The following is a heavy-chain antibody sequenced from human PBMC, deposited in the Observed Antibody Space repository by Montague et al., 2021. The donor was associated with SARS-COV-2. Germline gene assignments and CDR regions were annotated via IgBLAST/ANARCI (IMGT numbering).Heavy chain of an antibody. CDR3: ARNPADYYGSGSYPTWENWFDP. CDR2: IYYSGST. Sequence: SETLSLTCTVSGGSTSSSSYYWGWIRQPPGKGLEWIGSIYYSGSTYCNPSLMSRVTISVDTSKNQFSLKLSSVTAADTAVYYCARNPADYYGSGSYPTWENWFDPWGQGTLVTVSS. CDR1: GGSTSSSSYY. D-gene: IGHD3-10*01. J-gene: IGHJ5*02. V-gene: IGHV4-39*01.